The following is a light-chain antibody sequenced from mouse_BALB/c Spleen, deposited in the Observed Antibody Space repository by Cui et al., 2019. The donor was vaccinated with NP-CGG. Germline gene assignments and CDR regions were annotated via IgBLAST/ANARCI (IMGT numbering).Light chain of an antibody. CDR3: ALWYSNHWV. J-gene: IGLJ1*01. Sequence: QAVVIQQSAPTTSPGETVTLTCRSSIGAVTTSNYANWVQEKPDHLFTGLIGGTNNRVPGVPARFSGSLIGDKAALTITGAQTEDEAIYFCALWYSNHWVFGGGTKLTVL. V-gene: IGLV1*01. CDR1: IGAVTTSNY. CDR2: GTN.